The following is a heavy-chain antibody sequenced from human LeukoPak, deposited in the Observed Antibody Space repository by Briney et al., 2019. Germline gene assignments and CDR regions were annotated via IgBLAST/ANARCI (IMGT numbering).Heavy chain of an antibody. J-gene: IGHJ4*02. V-gene: IGHV1-2*02. Sequence: ASVKVSCKASGYTFTGYYMRWVRQAPGQGLEWMGWINPNSGGTNYAQKFQGRVTMTRDTSISTAYMELSRLRSDDTAVYYCARVLYYYDSSGYPYYFDYWGQGTLVTVSS. CDR2: INPNSGGT. D-gene: IGHD3-22*01. CDR1: GYTFTGYY. CDR3: ARVLYYYDSSGYPYYFDY.